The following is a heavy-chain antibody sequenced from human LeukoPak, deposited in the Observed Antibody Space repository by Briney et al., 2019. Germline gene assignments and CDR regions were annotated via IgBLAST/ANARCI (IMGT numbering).Heavy chain of an antibody. J-gene: IGHJ4*02. CDR3: TRGYSIDY. CDR2: IRSKASGGTT. Sequence: PGGSLRLSCTASGFTFGDYAMSWVPEAPGKGLEWVGFIRSKASGGTTEYTASVKGRFTISRDDSKSIAYLQMSSLITEDTAIYYCTRGYSIDYWGQGTQVTVSS. D-gene: IGHD4-11*01. CDR1: GFTFGDYA. V-gene: IGHV3-49*04.